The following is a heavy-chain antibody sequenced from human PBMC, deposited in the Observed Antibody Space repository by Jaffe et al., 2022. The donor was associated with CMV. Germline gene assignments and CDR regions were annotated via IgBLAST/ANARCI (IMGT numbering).Heavy chain of an antibody. D-gene: IGHD1-7*01. CDR2: ISGSGGSA. V-gene: IGHV3-23*01. Sequence: EVQLLESGGGLVQPGGSLRLSCAASGFTFPTFSTYAMTWVRRAPGKGLEWVSAISGSGGSAFYADSLKGRVTISRDNYKNTVYVQLNSLRVEDTAIYYCARARDVRGTTDDVFDIWGQGTMVTVSS. J-gene: IGHJ3*02. CDR1: GFTFPTFSTYA. CDR3: ARARDVRGTTDDVFDI.